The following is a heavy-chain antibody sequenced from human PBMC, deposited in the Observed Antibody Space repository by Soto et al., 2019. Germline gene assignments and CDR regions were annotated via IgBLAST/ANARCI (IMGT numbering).Heavy chain of an antibody. J-gene: IGHJ4*01. D-gene: IGHD6-6*01. Sequence: QVPLVQSGAEVKKPGASVKVSCKASGYTFTNYGINWVRQAPGQGLEWLGWVSAYNGERRYAPRVQARVIMTTHTSTSTAYMELRSLRSADTAVYYCTRGPSIPASDDYWGQGTLVTVSS. CDR1: GYTFTNYG. V-gene: IGHV1-18*01. CDR2: VSAYNGER. CDR3: TRGPSIPASDDY.